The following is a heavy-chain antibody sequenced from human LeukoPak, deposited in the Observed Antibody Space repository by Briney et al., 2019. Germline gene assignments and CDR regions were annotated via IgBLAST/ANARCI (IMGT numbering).Heavy chain of an antibody. CDR2: ISAYNGDT. Sequence: ASVKVSCKASGYTFSSYGISWVRQAPGQGLEWMGWISAYNGDTNYAQKLQGRVTMTRDTSISTAYMELSRLRSDDTAVYYCARGASGTTGVYWGQGTLVTVSS. V-gene: IGHV1-18*01. D-gene: IGHD4-11*01. CDR3: ARGASGTTGVY. J-gene: IGHJ4*02. CDR1: GYTFSSYG.